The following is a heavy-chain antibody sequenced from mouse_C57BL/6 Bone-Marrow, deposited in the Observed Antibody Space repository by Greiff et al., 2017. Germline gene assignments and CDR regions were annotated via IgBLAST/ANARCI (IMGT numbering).Heavy chain of an antibody. CDR2: ILPGSGNT. CDR3: AKIVVRYFGFAY. CDR1: GYAFTGYW. V-gene: IGHV1-9*01. J-gene: IGHJ3*01. Sequence: VQLVESGAELMKPGASVKLSCKATGYAFTGYWIEWVKQRPGHGLEWIGEILPGSGNTNYNEKFKGKATFTADTSSSTAYMQLSSLTTKDSAIYYCAKIVVRYFGFAYWGQGTLVTVSA. D-gene: IGHD1-1*01.